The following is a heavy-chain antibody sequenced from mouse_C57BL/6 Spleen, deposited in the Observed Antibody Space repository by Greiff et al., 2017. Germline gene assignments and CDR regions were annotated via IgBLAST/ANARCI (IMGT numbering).Heavy chain of an antibody. CDR1: GYTFTDYN. J-gene: IGHJ4*01. CDR2: INPNNGGT. V-gene: IGHV1-18*01. D-gene: IGHD1-2*01. CDR3: ARGITTEYYYAMDY. Sequence: VQLKQSGPELVKPGASVKIPCKASGYTFTDYNMDWVKQSHGKSLEWIGDINPNNGGTIYNQKFKGKATLTVDKSSSTAYMELRSLTSEDTAVYYCARGITTEYYYAMDYWGQGTSVTVSS.